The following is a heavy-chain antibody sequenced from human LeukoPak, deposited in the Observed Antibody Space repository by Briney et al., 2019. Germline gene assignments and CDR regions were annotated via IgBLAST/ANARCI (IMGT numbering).Heavy chain of an antibody. Sequence: PSETLSLTCTVSGGSISSGSYYWSWIRQPAGKGLEWIGRIYTSGSTSYNPSLKSRVTISVDTSKNQFSLKLSSVTAADTAVYYCAREGIVVVPAAPYYYYYMDVWGKGTTVTVSS. D-gene: IGHD2-2*01. CDR1: GGSISSGSYY. J-gene: IGHJ6*03. CDR2: IYTSGST. V-gene: IGHV4-61*02. CDR3: AREGIVVVPAAPYYYYYMDV.